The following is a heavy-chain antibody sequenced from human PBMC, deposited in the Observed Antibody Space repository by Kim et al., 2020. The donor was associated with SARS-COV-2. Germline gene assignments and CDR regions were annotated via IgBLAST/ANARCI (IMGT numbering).Heavy chain of an antibody. D-gene: IGHD6-13*01. Sequence: TYYADSVKGRFTISRDNSKNTLYLQMNSLRAEDTAVYYCAKVGRWNIAGTWGQGTLVTVSS. J-gene: IGHJ5*02. CDR2: T. CDR3: AKVGRWNIAGT. V-gene: IGHV3-23*01.